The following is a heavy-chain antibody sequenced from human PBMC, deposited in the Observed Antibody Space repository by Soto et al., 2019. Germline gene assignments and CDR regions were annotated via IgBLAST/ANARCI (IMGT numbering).Heavy chain of an antibody. CDR1: GGSISSYY. D-gene: IGHD3-22*01. CDR2: IYYSGST. J-gene: IGHJ5*02. Sequence: SETLSLTCPVSGGSISSYYWSWIRQPPGKGLEWIGYIYYSGSTNYNPSLKSRVTISVDTSKNQFSLKLSSVTAADTAVYYCARELPGDSSGYYKYNWFDPWGQGTLVTVSS. CDR3: ARELPGDSSGYYKYNWFDP. V-gene: IGHV4-59*01.